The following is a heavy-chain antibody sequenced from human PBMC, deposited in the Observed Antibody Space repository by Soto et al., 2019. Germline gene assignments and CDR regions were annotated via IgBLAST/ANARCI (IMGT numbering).Heavy chain of an antibody. CDR1: GFTFNTYV. J-gene: IGHJ3*01. CDR2: ISYSADKT. Sequence: EVQLLESGGGLVQPGGSLRLSCAASGFTFNTYVMNWVRQAPGKGLEWVSTISYSADKTHYAYSVKGCFTISRENSRDTLFLQMNSLRDDDAAVYYCARRARTATTNWGAFDVWGQGTMVTVSS. CDR3: ARRARTATTNWGAFDV. D-gene: IGHD1-7*01. V-gene: IGHV3-23*01.